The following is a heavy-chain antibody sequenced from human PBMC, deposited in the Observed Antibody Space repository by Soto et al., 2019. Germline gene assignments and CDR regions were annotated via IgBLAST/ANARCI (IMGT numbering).Heavy chain of an antibody. Sequence: QVQLVQSGAEVREPGASVKVSCKASGYTFTNYGVSWVRQAPGQGLEWMGWIGVYKGNKNYAQKLQGRVTLTTDTSTSTAYMELRSLRSDDTAVYYCAPHTLDTGMPSGYWGQGTLVTVSS. CDR3: APHTLDTGMPSGY. CDR2: IGVYKGNK. CDR1: GYTFTNYG. D-gene: IGHD5-18*01. J-gene: IGHJ4*02. V-gene: IGHV1-18*01.